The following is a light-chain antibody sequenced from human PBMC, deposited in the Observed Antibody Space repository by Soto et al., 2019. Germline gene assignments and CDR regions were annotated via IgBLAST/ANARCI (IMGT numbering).Light chain of an antibody. J-gene: IGKJ5*01. Sequence: EIVSTQSPGTRSLSPGERATLSCRASQSVSSSYLAWYQQKPGQAPRLLIYDASNRATGIPARFSGSGSGTDFTLTISSLEPEDFAVYYCQQRSNWPTVGQGTRLEIK. CDR2: DAS. V-gene: IGKV3D-20*02. CDR3: QQRSNWPT. CDR1: QSVSSSY.